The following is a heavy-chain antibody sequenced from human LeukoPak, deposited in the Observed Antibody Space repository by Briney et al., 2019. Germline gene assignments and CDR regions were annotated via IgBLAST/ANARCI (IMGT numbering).Heavy chain of an antibody. Sequence: SETLSLTCTVSGGSISSSSYYWGWIRQPPGKGLEWIGSTYYSGSTYYNPSLKSRVTISVDTSKNQFSLKLSSVTAADTAVYYCARLWSTYCNGGSCPHQPNYWGQGTLVTVSS. CDR2: TYYSGST. J-gene: IGHJ4*02. CDR3: ARLWSTYCNGGSCPHQPNY. V-gene: IGHV4-39*01. D-gene: IGHD2-15*01. CDR1: GGSISSSSYY.